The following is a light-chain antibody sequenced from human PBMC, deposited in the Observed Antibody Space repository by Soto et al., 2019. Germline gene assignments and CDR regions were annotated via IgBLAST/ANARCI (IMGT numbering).Light chain of an antibody. Sequence: QSALTQPRSVSGSPGQSVTISCTGTSSDVGGYNYVSWYQQHPGKAPKLMIYDVSKRPSGVPDRFSGSKSGNTASLTISGLQAEDEADYSCCSYAGSYVFGTGTQLTV. J-gene: IGLJ1*01. V-gene: IGLV2-11*01. CDR2: DVS. CDR1: SSDVGGYNY. CDR3: CSYAGSYV.